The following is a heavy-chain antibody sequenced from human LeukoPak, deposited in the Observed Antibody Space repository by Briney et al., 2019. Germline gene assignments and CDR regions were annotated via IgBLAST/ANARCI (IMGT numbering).Heavy chain of an antibody. J-gene: IGHJ4*02. D-gene: IGHD3-16*02. V-gene: IGHV3-64D*09. CDR1: GFTFSSDT. CDR2: ISGHGAT. CDR3: VKESMITFGGVIVYYFDY. Sequence: PGGSLRLSGSASGFTFSSDTMHWVRQAPGKGLEYVSGISGHGATYYADSVKGRFTISRDNSKNTLYLQMSSLRAEDTAVYYCVKESMITFGGVIVYYFDYWGQGTLVTVSS.